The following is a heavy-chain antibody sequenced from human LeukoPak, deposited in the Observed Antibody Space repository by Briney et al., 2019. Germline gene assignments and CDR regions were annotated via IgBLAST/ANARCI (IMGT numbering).Heavy chain of an antibody. CDR2: ITSSSSYI. CDR1: GFTFSTYN. J-gene: IGHJ6*03. D-gene: IGHD1-26*01. Sequence: GGSLRLSCAASGFTFSTYNMNWVRQAPGKGLEWVSSITSSSSYIYYADSVKGRFTISRDNAKNSLYLQMNSLRDEDTAVYYCARDPYSGSYGDYYYYYMDVWGKGTTVTIPS. CDR3: ARDPYSGSYGDYYYYYMDV. V-gene: IGHV3-21*01.